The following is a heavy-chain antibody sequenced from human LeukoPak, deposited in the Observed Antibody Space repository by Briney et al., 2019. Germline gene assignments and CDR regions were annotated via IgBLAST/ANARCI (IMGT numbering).Heavy chain of an antibody. Sequence: PGGSLRLSCAASGFTFSSYAMSWVRQAPGKGLEWVSAIGASGASTYYADSVKGRFTISRDNSKNTLYLQMNTLRAEDTAVYYCAQGYYGLRGGYFDYWGQGTLVTVSS. CDR1: GFTFSSYA. D-gene: IGHD3-10*01. CDR2: IGASGAST. J-gene: IGHJ4*02. V-gene: IGHV3-23*01. CDR3: AQGYYGLRGGYFDY.